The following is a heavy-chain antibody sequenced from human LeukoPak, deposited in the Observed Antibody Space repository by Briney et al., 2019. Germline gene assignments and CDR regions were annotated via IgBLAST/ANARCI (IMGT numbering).Heavy chain of an antibody. Sequence: PGGSLRLSCAASGFTFSSYGMHWVRQAPGKGLEWVAVISYDGSNKYYADSVKGRFTISRDNSKNTLYLQMNSLRAEDTAVYYCAREVYYYDRGNFDYWGQGTLVTVSS. J-gene: IGHJ4*02. CDR1: GFTFSSYG. CDR2: ISYDGSNK. CDR3: AREVYYYDRGNFDY. D-gene: IGHD3-22*01. V-gene: IGHV3-30*03.